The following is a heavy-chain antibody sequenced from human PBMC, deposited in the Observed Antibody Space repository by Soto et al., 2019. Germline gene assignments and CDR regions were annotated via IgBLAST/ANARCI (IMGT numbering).Heavy chain of an antibody. CDR2: MNPVSRNT. V-gene: IGHV1-8*01. CDR3: ARFVRQQRPTIEF. J-gene: IGHJ4*02. CDR1: GYTFTSYD. Sequence: QVQLVQSGAEVKEPGASVRVSCKASGYTFTSYDINWVRQATGQGLEWMGRMNPVSRNTGYAQKFQGRVTMTSDTSISTAYRELTSLRSEDTAVYYCARFVRQQRPTIEFWGQGTLVTVSS. D-gene: IGHD6-13*01.